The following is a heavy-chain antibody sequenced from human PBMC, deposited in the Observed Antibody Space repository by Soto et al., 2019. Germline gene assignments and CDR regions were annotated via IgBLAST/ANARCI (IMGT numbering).Heavy chain of an antibody. V-gene: IGHV4-30-4*01. CDR1: GGSISSGDYY. D-gene: IGHD3-22*01. Sequence: QVQLQESGPGLVKPSQTLSLTCTVSGGSISSGDYYWSWIRQPPGKGLEWIGYIYYSGSTYYNPSLKSRVTISVDTSKNQFSLKLSSVTASDTAVYYCARVRSGYYHPFDYWGQGTLVTVSS. CDR3: ARVRSGYYHPFDY. J-gene: IGHJ4*02. CDR2: IYYSGST.